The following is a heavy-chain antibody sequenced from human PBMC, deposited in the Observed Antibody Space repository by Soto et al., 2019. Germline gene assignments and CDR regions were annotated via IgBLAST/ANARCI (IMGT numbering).Heavy chain of an antibody. CDR3: AKDRGTYYYDSSGYYRY. CDR2: ISGSGGST. CDR1: GFTFSSYA. D-gene: IGHD3-22*01. J-gene: IGHJ4*02. Sequence: EVQLLESGGGLVQPGGSLRLSCAASGFTFSSYAMSWVLQAPGKGLEWVSAISGSGGSTYYADSVKGRFTISRDNSKNTLYLQMNSLRAEDTAVYYCAKDRGTYYYDSSGYYRYWGQGTLVTVSS. V-gene: IGHV3-23*01.